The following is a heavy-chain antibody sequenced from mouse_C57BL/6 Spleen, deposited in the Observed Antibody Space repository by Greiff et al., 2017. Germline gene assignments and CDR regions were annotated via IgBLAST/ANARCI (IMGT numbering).Heavy chain of an antibody. J-gene: IGHJ4*01. CDR2: VYPGDGDT. Sequence: QVQLQQSGPELVKPGASVKISCKASGYAFSSSWMNWVKQRPGKGLEWIGRVYPGDGDTNYNGKFKGKATLTADKSSSTAYMQLSSQISLVSSVYFCASHLEGYAMDNWGQGTSVTVSS. CDR1: GYAFSSSW. V-gene: IGHV1-82*01. CDR3: ASHLEGYAMDN.